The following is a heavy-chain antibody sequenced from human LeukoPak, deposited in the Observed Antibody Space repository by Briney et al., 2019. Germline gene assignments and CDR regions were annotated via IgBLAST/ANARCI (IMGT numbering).Heavy chain of an antibody. V-gene: IGHV4-38-2*02. D-gene: IGHD3-22*01. J-gene: IGHJ4*02. Sequence: SETLSVTCAVSGYSISSGHYWAWVRPPPEKGLEWIGSIYHSGNTYYNASLKSRVSISVDTSKNQFSLKLTSMTAADTAIYYCARDTRYYYDSSGYFYLGFDYWGQGTLVAVSS. CDR1: GYSISSGHY. CDR3: ARDTRYYYDSSGYFYLGFDY. CDR2: IYHSGNT.